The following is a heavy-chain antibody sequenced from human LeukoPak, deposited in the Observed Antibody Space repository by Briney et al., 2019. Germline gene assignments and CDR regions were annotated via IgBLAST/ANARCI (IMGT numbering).Heavy chain of an antibody. Sequence: GGSLRLSCAASGFIFSNYWMSWVRQAPGKGLEWVADIKQDGNQKYYVDSVEGRFTISRDNAKNSLYLQMNSLRVEDTAVYYCARDLLLDSWGQGTLVTVSS. V-gene: IGHV3-7*05. J-gene: IGHJ4*02. CDR1: GFIFSNYW. CDR2: IKQDGNQK. D-gene: IGHD5-18*01. CDR3: ARDLLLDS.